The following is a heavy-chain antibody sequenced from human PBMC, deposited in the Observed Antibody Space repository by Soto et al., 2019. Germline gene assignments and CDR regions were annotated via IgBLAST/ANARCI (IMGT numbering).Heavy chain of an antibody. CDR3: ATDHYGMDV. V-gene: IGHV3-23*01. CDR2: ISGSGGST. J-gene: IGHJ6*02. Sequence: EVQLLESGGGLVQAGGSLRLSCAASGFTLTSYAMNWVAQAPGKGLEWVSAISGSGGSTNYADSVKGRFTISRDNSKNTLYLQMNSLRAEDTAVYYCATDHYGMDVWGQGTTVTVSS. CDR1: GFTLTSYA.